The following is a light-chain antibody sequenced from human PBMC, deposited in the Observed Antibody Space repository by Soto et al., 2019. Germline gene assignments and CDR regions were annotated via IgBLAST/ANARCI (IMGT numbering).Light chain of an antibody. J-gene: IGLJ3*02. CDR1: ITDVGGYNY. Sequence: QSALTQPPSASGSPGQSVTISCTGSITDVGGYNYVSWYQQHPGKAPKVMIYEVTKRPSGVPARFSGSRSGNTASLTVSGLQAEDEADYYCSSYAGSNVWVFGGGTQLTVL. CDR2: EVT. CDR3: SSYAGSNVWV. V-gene: IGLV2-8*01.